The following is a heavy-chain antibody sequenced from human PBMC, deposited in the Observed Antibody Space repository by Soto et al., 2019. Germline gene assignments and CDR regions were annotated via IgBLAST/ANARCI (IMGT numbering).Heavy chain of an antibody. D-gene: IGHD2-15*01. Sequence: GGSLRLSCAASGFTFSSYSMNWVRQAPGKGLEWVSYISSSSSTIYYADSVKGRFTISRENAKNSMYQQMNSLRAEDTAVYYCARDQGCSGGSCYLGYYYYYYMDVWGKGTTVTVSS. CDR1: GFTFSSYS. V-gene: IGHV3-48*01. CDR2: ISSSSSTI. CDR3: ARDQGCSGGSCYLGYYYYYYMDV. J-gene: IGHJ6*03.